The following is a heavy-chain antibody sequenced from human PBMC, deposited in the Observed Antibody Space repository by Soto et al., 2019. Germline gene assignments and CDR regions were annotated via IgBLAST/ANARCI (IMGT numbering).Heavy chain of an antibody. V-gene: IGHV4-30-4*01. D-gene: IGHD5-12*01. CDR1: GGSVSSGDYY. CDR3: ARDQGRDGYNFFDY. CDR2: IYYSGST. J-gene: IGHJ4*02. Sequence: SETLSLTCTVSGGSVSSGDYYWSWIRQPPGKGLEWIGYIYYSGSTYYNPSLKSRVTISVDTSKNQFSLKLSSVTAADTAVYYCARDQGRDGYNFFDYWGQGTLVTVSS.